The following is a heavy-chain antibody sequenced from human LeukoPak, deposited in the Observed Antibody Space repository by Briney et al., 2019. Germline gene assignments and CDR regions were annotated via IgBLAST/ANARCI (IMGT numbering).Heavy chain of an antibody. D-gene: IGHD5-12*01. CDR2: IKEDGSKD. V-gene: IGHV3-7*01. CDR1: GFSFSAYW. CDR3: ARDASGYDP. Sequence: RGSLRLSCEASGFSFSAYWMSWVRQTPGKGLEWVANIKEDGSKDYYVDSVKGRFTISRDNAKNSLYLQMNSLRVEDSGVYYCARDASGYDPWGQGTLVTVSS. J-gene: IGHJ5*02.